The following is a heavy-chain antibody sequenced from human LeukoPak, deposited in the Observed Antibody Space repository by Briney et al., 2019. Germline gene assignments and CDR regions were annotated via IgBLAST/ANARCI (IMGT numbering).Heavy chain of an antibody. J-gene: IGHJ4*02. V-gene: IGHV3-7*01. Sequence: PGGSLRLSCAASGFRFSTSWMSWVRQAPGKGLEWVAHIKPDGSETYYVDSVKGRFTVSRDNAKNSLFLQMNSLIAEDTAVYHCTQSKYYWGQGTLVTVSS. CDR3: TQSKYY. CDR1: GFRFSTSW. D-gene: IGHD4-11*01. CDR2: IKPDGSET.